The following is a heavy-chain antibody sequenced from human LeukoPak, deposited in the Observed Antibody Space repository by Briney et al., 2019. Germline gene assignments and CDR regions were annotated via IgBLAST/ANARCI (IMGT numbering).Heavy chain of an antibody. CDR2: IYHSGST. D-gene: IGHD3-10*01. V-gene: IGHV4-31*03. CDR3: ARAVPLDYYGSGSPPDH. J-gene: IGHJ4*02. Sequence: SETLSLTCTVSGGSLSSGGYFWSWIRQHPGKGLEWIGYIYHSGSTYYNPSLKSRVTISVDTSKNQFSLKLISVTAADTAVYYCARAVPLDYYGSGSPPDHWGQGTLVTVSS. CDR1: GGSLSSGGYF.